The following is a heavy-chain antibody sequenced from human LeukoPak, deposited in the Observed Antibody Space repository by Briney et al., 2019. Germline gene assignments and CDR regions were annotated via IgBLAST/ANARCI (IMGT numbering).Heavy chain of an antibody. CDR2: ISYRGNN. CDR1: GGSFSSSSYY. J-gene: IGHJ4*02. Sequence: SETLSLTCTVSGGSFSSSSYYWGWIRQPPGKGLEWIGSISYRGNNYNSPSVKSRVIMSVDTSKNQFSLALRSVTAADTAVYYCARSILRYYYNASGYYPYYFDYWGQGMLVTVSS. CDR3: ARSILRYYYNASGYYPYYFDY. D-gene: IGHD3-22*01. V-gene: IGHV4-39*07.